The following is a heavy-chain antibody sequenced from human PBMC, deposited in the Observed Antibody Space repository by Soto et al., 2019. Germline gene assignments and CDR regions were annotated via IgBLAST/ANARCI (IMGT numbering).Heavy chain of an antibody. CDR3: AKGGWLDDY. Sequence: EVQLLESGGGLVQPGGSLRLSCAASGFTFSNFDMSWVRQAPGKGLEWVSVISASDAGTYYADSVQGRFTISRDNFKNTLYLQRTSLRAEDTAVYYCAKGGWLDDYGDQGTLVTVSA. CDR2: ISASDAGT. J-gene: IGHJ4*02. D-gene: IGHD6-19*01. V-gene: IGHV3-23*01. CDR1: GFTFSNFD.